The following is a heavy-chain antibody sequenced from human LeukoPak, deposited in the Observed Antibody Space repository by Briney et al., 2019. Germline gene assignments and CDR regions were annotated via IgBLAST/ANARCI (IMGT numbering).Heavy chain of an antibody. V-gene: IGHV3-23*01. J-gene: IGHJ4*02. CDR3: AKDRSIGTYYTFDH. CDR1: GFTFTDYA. Sequence: PGGSLRLSCAASGFTFTDYAMTWVGQAPGKWLEWVSSISASGVMTYYADPVKGRFTVSRDNSKNSLYLQMSSLTAADTAVYYCAKDRSIGTYYTFDHWGQGTLVTVSS. CDR2: ISASGVMT. D-gene: IGHD1-26*01.